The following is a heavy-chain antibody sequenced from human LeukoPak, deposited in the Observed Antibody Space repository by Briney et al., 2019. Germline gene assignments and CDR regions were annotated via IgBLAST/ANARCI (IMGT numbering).Heavy chain of an antibody. CDR3: ARGGHGSTRVEDAFDI. J-gene: IGHJ3*02. CDR1: GGSISSGSYY. D-gene: IGHD2-2*01. CDR2: IYTSGST. V-gene: IGHV4-61*02. Sequence: SQTLSLTCTVSGGSISSGSYYWSWIRQPAGKGLEWIGRIYTSGSTNYNPSLKSRVTISVDTSKNQFSLKLSSVTAADTAVYYCARGGHGSTRVEDAFDIWGQGTMATVSS.